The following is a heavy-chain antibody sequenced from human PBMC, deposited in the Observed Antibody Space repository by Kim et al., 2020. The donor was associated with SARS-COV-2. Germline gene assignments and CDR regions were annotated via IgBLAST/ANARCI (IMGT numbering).Heavy chain of an antibody. CDR2: IIPVFATT. CDR3: ASGGYSGYDFMGIYTYNARDV. V-gene: IGHV1-69*13. CDR1: GGTFSSNA. Sequence: SVKVSCKASGGTFSSNAVSWVRQVPGQGPEWMGGIIPVFATTSYAQSFHGRVTITADESTGTAFMQMNGLRLEDTAVYYCASGGYSGYDFMGIYTYNARDVGGQGTTLSVS. J-gene: IGHJ6*01. D-gene: IGHD5-12*01.